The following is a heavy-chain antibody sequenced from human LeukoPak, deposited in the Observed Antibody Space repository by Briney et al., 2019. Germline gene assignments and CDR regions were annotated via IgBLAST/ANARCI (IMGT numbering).Heavy chain of an antibody. J-gene: IGHJ6*03. Sequence: GASVKVSCKASGYTFTSYAMHWVRQAPGQRLEWMGWINAGNGNTKYSQEFQGRVTITRDTSASTAYMELSSLRSEDMAVYYCARDGQRTDGYSSSSYYYYYYMDVWGKGTTVTVSS. CDR3: ARDGQRTDGYSSSSYYYYYYMDV. V-gene: IGHV1-3*03. D-gene: IGHD6-13*01. CDR1: GYTFTSYA. CDR2: INAGNGNT.